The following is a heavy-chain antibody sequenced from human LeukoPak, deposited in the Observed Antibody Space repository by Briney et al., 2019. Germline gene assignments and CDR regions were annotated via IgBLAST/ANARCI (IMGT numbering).Heavy chain of an antibody. D-gene: IGHD4-17*01. CDR2: IYYSGST. Sequence: PSQTLSLTCTVSGGSISSGDYYWSWIRQPPGKGLEWIGYIYYSGSTYYNPSLKSRVTISVDTSKNQFSLKLSSATAADTAVYYCARCTTTVTTWFDYWGQGTLVTVSS. CDR1: GGSISSGDYY. V-gene: IGHV4-30-4*01. CDR3: ARCTTTVTTWFDY. J-gene: IGHJ4*02.